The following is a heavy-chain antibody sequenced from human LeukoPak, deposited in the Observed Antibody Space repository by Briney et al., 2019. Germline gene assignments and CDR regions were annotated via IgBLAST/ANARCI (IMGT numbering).Heavy chain of an antibody. Sequence: GGSLRLSCAASGFTFSDYYMSWIRQAPGKGLEWVSTISGSGDTIYYADSVKGRFTISRDNSKNTLYVQMNSLRAEDTALYYCAKLEGYCSSSTCHGNWYFDRWGRGTLVTVSS. J-gene: IGHJ2*01. D-gene: IGHD2-2*01. V-gene: IGHV3-23*01. CDR3: AKLEGYCSSSTCHGNWYFDR. CDR1: GFTFSDYY. CDR2: ISGSGDTI.